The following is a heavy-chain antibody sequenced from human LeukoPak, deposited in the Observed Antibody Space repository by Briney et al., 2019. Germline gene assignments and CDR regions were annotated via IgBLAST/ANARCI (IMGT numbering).Heavy chain of an antibody. CDR1: GFTFSSYA. J-gene: IGHJ4*02. CDR2: IGSTGSNT. Sequence: PGGSLRLSCAASGFTFSSYAMSWVRQAPGKGLERVSTIGSTGSNTYYTDSVKGRFTISRDNSKNTLYLQINGLRADDTAVYYCAKSMSTVTTSPFWGQGTLVTVSS. V-gene: IGHV3-23*01. D-gene: IGHD4-17*01. CDR3: AKSMSTVTTSPF.